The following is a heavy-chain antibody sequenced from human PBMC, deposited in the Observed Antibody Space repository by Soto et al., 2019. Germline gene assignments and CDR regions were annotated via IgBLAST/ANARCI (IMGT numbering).Heavy chain of an antibody. CDR3: AEDPAWFGAGPPLGYGMDV. CDR1: GFTFSTYG. V-gene: IGHV3-30*18. Sequence: QVQLVESGGGVVQPGRSLRLSCAASGFTFSTYGMHWVRQAPGKGLEWVAVISYDGSNKFYADSVKGRFTISRDNSKXXLXXQMNSLRAEDTAVYYCAEDPAWFGAGPPLGYGMDVWGQGTTVTVSS. J-gene: IGHJ6*02. CDR2: ISYDGSNK. D-gene: IGHD3-10*01.